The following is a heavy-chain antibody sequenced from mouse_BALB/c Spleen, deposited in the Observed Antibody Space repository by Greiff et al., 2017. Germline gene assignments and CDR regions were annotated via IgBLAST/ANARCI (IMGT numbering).Heavy chain of an antibody. J-gene: IGHJ4*01. D-gene: IGHD2-4*01. V-gene: IGHV1-9*01. Sequence: VQLQQSGAELMKSGASVKISCKATGYTFSSYWIEWVKQRPGHGLEWIGEILPGSGSTNYNEKFKGKATFTADTSSNTAYMQLSSLTSEDSAVYYCARSGLRRGYAMDYWGQGTSVTVSS. CDR1: GYTFSSYW. CDR3: ARSGLRRGYAMDY. CDR2: ILPGSGST.